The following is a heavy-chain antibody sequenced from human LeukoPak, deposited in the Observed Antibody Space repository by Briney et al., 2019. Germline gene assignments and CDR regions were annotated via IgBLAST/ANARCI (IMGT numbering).Heavy chain of an antibody. D-gene: IGHD5-24*01. CDR2: INQDGSGK. V-gene: IGHV3-7*05. CDR3: ARGFDGYYGFDI. J-gene: IGHJ3*02. CDR1: GFTFTTYW. Sequence: GGALRLSCAASGFTFTTYWMSWVRQAPGKGLEWVANINQDGSGKYYVACVKGRFAISRDSAKNSMYMQMNGLRAEDKAVYYCARGFDGYYGFDIWGQGTMVTVSS.